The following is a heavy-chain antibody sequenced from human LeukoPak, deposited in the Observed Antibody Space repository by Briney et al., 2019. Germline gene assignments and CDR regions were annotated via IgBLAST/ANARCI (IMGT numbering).Heavy chain of an antibody. D-gene: IGHD3-22*01. CDR1: GGSFSGHY. V-gene: IGHV4-34*01. CDR3: ARWTTYYYDSSGYYPFDY. Sequence: SETLSLTCAVYGGSFSGHYWSWIRQPPGKGLEWIGEINHSGSTNYNPSLKSRVTISVDTSKNQFSLKLSSVTAADTAVYYCARWTTYYYDSSGYYPFDYWGQGTLVTVSS. CDR2: INHSGST. J-gene: IGHJ4*02.